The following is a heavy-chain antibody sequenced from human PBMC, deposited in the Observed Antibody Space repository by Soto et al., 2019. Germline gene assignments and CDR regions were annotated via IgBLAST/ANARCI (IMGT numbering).Heavy chain of an antibody. V-gene: IGHV1-18*01. J-gene: IGHJ4*02. CDR2: ISAYNGNT. CDR3: ARDDAPYVVGPVANTC. Sequence: ASVKVSCKASGYTFTNYGISWVRQAPGQGLEWMGWISAYNGNTNYAQKLQGRVIMTTDTSTSTAYMELRSLRSDDAAVFYCARDDAPYVVGPVANTCWGQGTLVTVSS. D-gene: IGHD2-2*01. CDR1: GYTFTNYG.